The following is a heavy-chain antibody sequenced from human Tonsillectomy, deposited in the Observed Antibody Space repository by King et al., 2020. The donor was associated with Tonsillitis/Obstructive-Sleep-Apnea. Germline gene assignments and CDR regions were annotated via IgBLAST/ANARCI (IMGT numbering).Heavy chain of an antibody. J-gene: IGHJ6*03. V-gene: IGHV7-4-1*02. Sequence: VQLVESGSELKKPGASVKVSCKASGYTLTSYAMNWVRQAPGQGLEWMGWINTNTGNPTNAQGFTGRFVFSLDTSVSTAYLQISSLKAEDTAVYYCARGKEIQVLTYYYYQDVLGQGNPGTVS. CDR2: INTNTGNP. D-gene: IGHD5-18*01. CDR3: ARGKEIQVLTYYYYQDV. CDR1: GYTLTSYA.